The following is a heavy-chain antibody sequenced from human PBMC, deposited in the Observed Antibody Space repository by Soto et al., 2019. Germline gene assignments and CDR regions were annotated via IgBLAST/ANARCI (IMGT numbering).Heavy chain of an antibody. CDR3: ATVNGSFLSFFDN. Sequence: QVQLQESGPGLVKPSQTLSLSCTVSGDSISAGGVYWSWIRQPPGKALEWIAHISYGGYTSYNPSLKTRVTMSVDTSRNQVSLKLSSVTAADTAVYYCATVNGSFLSFFDNWGQGTRVTVSS. CDR2: ISYGGYT. CDR1: GDSISAGGVY. V-gene: IGHV4-30-4*08. J-gene: IGHJ4*02. D-gene: IGHD2-8*01.